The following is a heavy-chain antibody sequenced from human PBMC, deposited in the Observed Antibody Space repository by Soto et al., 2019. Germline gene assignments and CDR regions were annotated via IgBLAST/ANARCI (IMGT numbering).Heavy chain of an antibody. D-gene: IGHD2-2*01. V-gene: IGHV3-30*03. Sequence: GGSLRLSCAASGFTFSSYGMHWVRQAPGKGLEWVAVISYDGSDKYYVDSVKGRFTISRDNSKNTVHLQMNSLRVEDTAVYYCARLYCSSSSCYPVGAFDIRGQGTVVTVS. J-gene: IGHJ3*02. CDR3: ARLYCSSSSCYPVGAFDI. CDR1: GFTFSSYG. CDR2: ISYDGSDK.